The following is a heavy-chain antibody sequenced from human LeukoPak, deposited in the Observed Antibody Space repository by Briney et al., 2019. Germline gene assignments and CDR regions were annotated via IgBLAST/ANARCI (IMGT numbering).Heavy chain of an antibody. D-gene: IGHD3-3*01. CDR3: ARRGIPGILRFLEWPKHNWFDP. V-gene: IGHV4-34*01. CDR2: INHSGST. CDR1: GGSFSGYY. J-gene: IGHJ5*02. Sequence: SETLSLTCAVYGGSFSGYYWSWIRQPPGKGLEWIGEINHSGSTNYNPSLKSRVTISVDTSKNQFSLKLSSVTAADTAVYYCARRGIPGILRFLEWPKHNWFDPWGQGTLVTVSS.